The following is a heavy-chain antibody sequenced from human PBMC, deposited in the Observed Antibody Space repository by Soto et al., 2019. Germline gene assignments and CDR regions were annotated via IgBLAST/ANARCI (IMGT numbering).Heavy chain of an antibody. D-gene: IGHD3-10*01. J-gene: IGHJ4*02. V-gene: IGHV4-59*01. CDR2: TYYSGST. CDR1: GGSISSYY. Sequence: QVQLQESGPGLVKPSETLSLTCTVSGGSISSYYWSWIRQPPGKGLEWIGYTYYSGSTNYNPSLKGRVTVSVDTSKNQFSLKLSSVTAADTAVYYCARVTISGSGDLPFDSWGQGTLVTVSS. CDR3: ARVTISGSGDLPFDS.